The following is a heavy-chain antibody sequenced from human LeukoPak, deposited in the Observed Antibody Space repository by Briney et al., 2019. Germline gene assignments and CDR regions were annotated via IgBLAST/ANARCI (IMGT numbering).Heavy chain of an antibody. CDR2: IYDSGTT. Sequence: PSETLSLTCTVSGGSIDNYWSWIRQPPGKGLEWIGYIYDSGTTKYNPSLSSRVTISVDTSKSQFSLQLTSVTAADTAVYYCARRNSDSGWSRDDFWGQGTLVTVSS. CDR1: GGSIDNY. CDR3: ARRNSDSGWSRDDF. V-gene: IGHV4-59*08. J-gene: IGHJ4*02. D-gene: IGHD6-19*01.